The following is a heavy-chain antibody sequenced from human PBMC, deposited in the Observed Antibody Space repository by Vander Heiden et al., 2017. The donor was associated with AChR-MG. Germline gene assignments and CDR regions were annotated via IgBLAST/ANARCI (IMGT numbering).Heavy chain of an antibody. D-gene: IGHD5-18*01. CDR2: INHSGRT. CDR1: GGSFSGYY. V-gene: IGHV4-34*01. Sequence: QVQLQQWGAGLFKPSETLSLTCAVYGGSFSGYYWSRIHQPPGKGLEWIGEINHSGRTNYNPSLKSRVTISVDTSKNQFSLKLSSVTAADTAEYYCASGLNPGYSYGPRRLDYWGQGTLVTVSS. CDR3: ASGLNPGYSYGPRRLDY. J-gene: IGHJ4*02.